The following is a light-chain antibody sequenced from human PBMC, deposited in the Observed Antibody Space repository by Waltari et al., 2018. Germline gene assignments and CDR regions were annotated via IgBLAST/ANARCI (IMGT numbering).Light chain of an antibody. CDR2: DAS. J-gene: IGKJ2*01. V-gene: IGKV3-11*01. CDR3: QQRSDWPFT. CDR1: QSVSSS. Sequence: EIVLTQSPATLSLSPGERATLSCRASQSVSSSLAGYQQKPGQAPRLRIYDASKRATGIPARFSGSGSGTDFTLTIGGLEPEDFAVYYCQQRSDWPFTFGQGTKLEI.